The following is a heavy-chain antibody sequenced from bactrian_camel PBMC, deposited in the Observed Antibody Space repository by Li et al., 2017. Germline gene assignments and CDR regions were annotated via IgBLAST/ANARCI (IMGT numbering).Heavy chain of an antibody. V-gene: IGHV3S56*01. J-gene: IGHJ4*01. D-gene: IGHD6*01. CDR1: RYTRGGLC. Sequence: HVQLVESGGRPVQAGGSLRLSCVHSRYTRGGLCMAWFRRAPGKEREGVAHIDQRGTTNYADSVKGRFTISKDNAKNTLYLQMDSLKPEDTAMYYCQADIPSPLMYGGNCRPPYNYWGQGTQVTVS. CDR2: IDQRGTT. CDR3: QADIPSPLMYGGNCRPPYNY.